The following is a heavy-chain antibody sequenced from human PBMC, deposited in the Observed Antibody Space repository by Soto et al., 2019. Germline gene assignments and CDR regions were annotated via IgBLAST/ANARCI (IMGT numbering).Heavy chain of an antibody. J-gene: IGHJ6*02. CDR2: IYWDDDK. D-gene: IGHD2-21*02. Sequence: QITLKESGPALVKPTQTLTLTCTISGFSLSTGGVGVGWIRQPPGKALEWLALIYWDDDKRYSPSLRSRLTINKDTSKNQVVLTMTSIDPVDTATYYCAHSRCGGDCLQSYSSHYYYGMDVWGQGTTVTVSS. V-gene: IGHV2-5*02. CDR3: AHSRCGGDCLQSYSSHYYYGMDV. CDR1: GFSLSTGGVG.